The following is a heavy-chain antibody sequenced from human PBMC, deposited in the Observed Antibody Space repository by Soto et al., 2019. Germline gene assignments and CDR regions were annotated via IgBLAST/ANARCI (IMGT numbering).Heavy chain of an antibody. Sequence: PSETLSLTCSFSGDSVTGNYLTWIRQSPEKGLEWIGYMHYTGFSHHNPSLKSRVTISVDTSKNQFTLKLTSVTVADTAVYYCARSAHDFWPWGQGTLVTVSS. V-gene: IGHV4-59*02. D-gene: IGHD3-3*01. CDR1: GDSVTGNY. J-gene: IGHJ5*02. CDR2: MHYTGFS. CDR3: ARSAHDFWP.